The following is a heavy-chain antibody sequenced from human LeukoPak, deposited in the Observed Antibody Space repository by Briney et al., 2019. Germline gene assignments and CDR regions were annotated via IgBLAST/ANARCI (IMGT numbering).Heavy chain of an antibody. Sequence: SETLSLTCTVSGGSISSGGYYWSWIRQHPGKGLERIGYIYYSGSTYYNPSLKSRVTISVDTSKNQFSLKLSSVTAADTAVYYCARVPVVTTDYFDYWGQGTLVTVSS. CDR2: IYYSGST. D-gene: IGHD3-22*01. V-gene: IGHV4-31*03. J-gene: IGHJ4*02. CDR1: GGSISSGGYY. CDR3: ARVPVVTTDYFDY.